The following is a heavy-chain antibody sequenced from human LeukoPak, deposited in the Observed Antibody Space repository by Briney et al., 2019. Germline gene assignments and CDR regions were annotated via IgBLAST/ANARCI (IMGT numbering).Heavy chain of an antibody. Sequence: ASVKVSCKASGYTFTGYYMHWVRQAPGQGLEWMGWINPNSGGTNYAQKFQGRVTMTRDTSISTAYMELSRLRSDDTAVYYCARRSCSSTSCPLYYMDVWGKGTTVTVSS. CDR1: GYTFTGYY. V-gene: IGHV1-2*02. CDR2: INPNSGGT. J-gene: IGHJ6*03. D-gene: IGHD2-2*01. CDR3: ARRSCSSTSCPLYYMDV.